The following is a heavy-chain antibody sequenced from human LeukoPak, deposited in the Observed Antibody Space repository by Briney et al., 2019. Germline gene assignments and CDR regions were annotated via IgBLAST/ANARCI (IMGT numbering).Heavy chain of an antibody. CDR2: IKQDGSEK. V-gene: IGHV3-7*01. D-gene: IGHD5-18*01. CDR1: GFTFSSYE. CDR3: ARDLSGVTGYTYGRGIDY. J-gene: IGHJ4*02. Sequence: RAGGSLRLSCAASGFTFSSYEMNWVRQAPGKGLEWVANIKQDGSEKYYVDSVKGRFTISRDNAKTSLYLQMNSLRAEDTAVYYCARDLSGVTGYTYGRGIDYWGQGTLVTVSS.